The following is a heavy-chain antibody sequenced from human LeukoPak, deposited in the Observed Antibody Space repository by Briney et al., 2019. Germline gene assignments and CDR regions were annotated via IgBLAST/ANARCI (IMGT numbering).Heavy chain of an antibody. CDR1: GGSISSSSYY. CDR3: ARGDYDSSGYGIY. J-gene: IGHJ4*02. Sequence: SETLSLTCTVSGGSISSSSYYWGWIRQPPGKGLEWIGSIYYSGSTYYNPSLKSRVTISVDTSKNQFSLKLSSVTAADTAVYYCARGDYDSSGYGIYWGQGTLVTVSS. CDR2: IYYSGST. D-gene: IGHD3-22*01. V-gene: IGHV4-39*07.